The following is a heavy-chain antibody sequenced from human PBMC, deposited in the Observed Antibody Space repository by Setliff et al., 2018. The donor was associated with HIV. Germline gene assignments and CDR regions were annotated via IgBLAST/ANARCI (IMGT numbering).Heavy chain of an antibody. D-gene: IGHD5-18*01. CDR1: GDTFNSHA. Sequence: ASVKVSCKASGDTFNSHAISWVRQAPGQRLEWMGWINVANGNAKYSLKFQDKVTLIRDTSATTVYMELSSLRPEDTAIYFCASGMRWDTAMGDAFDIWGQGTMVTVSS. CDR2: INVANGNA. J-gene: IGHJ3*02. V-gene: IGHV1-3*01. CDR3: ASGMRWDTAMGDAFDI.